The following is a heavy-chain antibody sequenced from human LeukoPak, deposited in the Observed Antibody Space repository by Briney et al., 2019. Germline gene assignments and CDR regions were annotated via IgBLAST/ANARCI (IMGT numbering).Heavy chain of an antibody. J-gene: IGHJ4*02. CDR2: ISGSGGST. CDR1: GFTFSSYA. Sequence: PGGSLRLSCAASGFTFSSYAMSWVRQAPGKGLEWVSAISGSGGSTYYADSVKGRFTISRDNSKNTLYLQMSSLRPEDTAVYYCVRVDWLLYVLDYWGQGTLVTVSS. CDR3: VRVDWLLYVLDY. V-gene: IGHV3-23*01. D-gene: IGHD3/OR15-3a*01.